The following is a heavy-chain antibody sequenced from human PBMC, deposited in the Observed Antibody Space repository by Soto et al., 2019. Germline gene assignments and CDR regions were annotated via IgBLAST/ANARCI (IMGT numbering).Heavy chain of an antibody. D-gene: IGHD3-22*01. CDR2: IYWNDDK. V-gene: IGHV2-5*01. CDR3: AHTAGYYDSSGDFDY. CDR1: GFSLSTSGVG. Sequence: QITLKESGPTLVKPTQTLTLTYTFSGFSLSTSGVGVGWIRQPPGKALEWLALIYWNDDKRYSPSLKSRLTITKDTSKNQVVLTMTNMDPVDTATYYCAHTAGYYDSSGDFDYWGQGTLVTVSS. J-gene: IGHJ4*02.